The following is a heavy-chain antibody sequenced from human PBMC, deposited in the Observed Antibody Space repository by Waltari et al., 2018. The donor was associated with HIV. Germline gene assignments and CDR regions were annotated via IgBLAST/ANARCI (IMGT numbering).Heavy chain of an antibody. V-gene: IGHV3-7*01. CDR2: IKQDGSEK. CDR3: ARLRGGYDFDY. Sequence: EVQLVESGGGLVQPGGSLRLSCAASGFTFSSYWMSWVRQAPGKGLECVANIKQDGSEKSYVDSVKGRFTISRDNAENSLYLQMNNLRAEDTAVYYGARLRGGYDFDYWGQGTLVTVSS. D-gene: IGHD5-12*01. J-gene: IGHJ4*02. CDR1: GFTFSSYW.